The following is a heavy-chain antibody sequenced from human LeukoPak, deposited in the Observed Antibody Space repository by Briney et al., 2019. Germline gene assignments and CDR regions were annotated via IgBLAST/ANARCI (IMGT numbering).Heavy chain of an antibody. J-gene: IGHJ3*02. CDR1: GGSISSRSYY. Sequence: SETLSLTCTVSGGSISSRSYYWGWIRQPPGKGLEWIGSIYYSGSAYYNPSLKSRVTISVDTSKNQFSLKLSSVTAADMALYYCARRVHSSDFTHAFDIWGQGTMVTVSS. D-gene: IGHD6-19*01. CDR2: IYYSGSA. CDR3: ARRVHSSDFTHAFDI. V-gene: IGHV4-39*01.